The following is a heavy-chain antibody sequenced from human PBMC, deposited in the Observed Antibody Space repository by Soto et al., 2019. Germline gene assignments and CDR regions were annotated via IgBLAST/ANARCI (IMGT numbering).Heavy chain of an antibody. CDR2: ISGSGGST. CDR3: AKDPSGSYPPTYFQH. V-gene: IGHV3-23*01. Sequence: RGSLRLSCAASGFTFSSYAMSWVRQAPGKGLEWVSAISGSGGSTYYADSVKGRFTISRDNSKNTLYLQMNSLRAEDTAVYYCAKDPSGSYPPTYFQHWGQGTLVTVSS. J-gene: IGHJ1*01. D-gene: IGHD1-26*01. CDR1: GFTFSSYA.